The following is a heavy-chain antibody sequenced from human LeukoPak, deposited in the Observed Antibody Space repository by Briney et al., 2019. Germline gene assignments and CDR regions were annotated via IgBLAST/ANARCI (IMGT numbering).Heavy chain of an antibody. CDR2: INWNGGST. CDR3: ARGGLGYCSSTSCRGNPFDY. V-gene: IGHV3-20*03. J-gene: IGHJ4*02. Sequence: PGGSLRLSYAASGFTFDDYGMSWVRQAPGKGLEWVSGINWNGGSTGYADSVKGRFTISRDNAKNSLYLQMNSLRAEYTALYYCARGGLGYCSSTSCRGNPFDYWAREPWSPSPQ. CDR1: GFTFDDYG. D-gene: IGHD2-2*01.